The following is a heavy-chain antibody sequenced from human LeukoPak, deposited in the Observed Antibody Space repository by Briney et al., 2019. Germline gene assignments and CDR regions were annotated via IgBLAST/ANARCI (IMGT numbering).Heavy chain of an antibody. V-gene: IGHV4-34*01. CDR3: ARGLMGAGSSGAFDI. Sequence: SETLSLTCAVYAGSFSGYYWNWIRQPPGKGLEWIGEINQGGSTNYISSLKSRVTISIDTSKNQFSPKMSSVTAADTAVYYCARGLMGAGSSGAFDIWGQGALLTVSS. CDR2: INQGGST. J-gene: IGHJ3*02. D-gene: IGHD1-26*01. CDR1: AGSFSGYY.